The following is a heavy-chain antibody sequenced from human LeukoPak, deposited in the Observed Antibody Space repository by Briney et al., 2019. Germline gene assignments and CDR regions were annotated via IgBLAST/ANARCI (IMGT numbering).Heavy chain of an antibody. CDR1: GGSFSGYY. CDR2: INHSGST. V-gene: IGHV4-34*01. D-gene: IGHD6-19*01. J-gene: IGHJ5*02. Sequence: PSETLSLTCAVYGGSFSGYYWSWIRQPPGKGLEWIGEINHSGSTNYNPSLKSRVTISVDTSKNQFSLKLSSVTAADTAVYYCASTSGRYGDWFDPWGQGTLVTVSS. CDR3: ASTSGRYGDWFDP.